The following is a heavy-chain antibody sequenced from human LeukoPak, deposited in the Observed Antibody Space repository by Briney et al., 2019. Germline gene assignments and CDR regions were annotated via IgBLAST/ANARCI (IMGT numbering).Heavy chain of an antibody. V-gene: IGHV3-53*01. Sequence: AGGSLRLSCAASGFTISGDYMSWVRQAPGKGLEWVSLIYSGDNTYFADSVKGRFIISRDNSKNTFYLQMNSLRVEDTAVYYCAKNRGAGSHYYYHMNVWGKGTTVTVSS. CDR3: AKNRGAGSHYYYHMNV. J-gene: IGHJ6*03. CDR1: GFTISGDY. D-gene: IGHD1-26*01. CDR2: IYSGDNT.